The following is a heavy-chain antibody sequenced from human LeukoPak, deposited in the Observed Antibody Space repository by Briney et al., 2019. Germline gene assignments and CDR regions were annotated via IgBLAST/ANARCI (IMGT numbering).Heavy chain of an antibody. CDR2: LIPIFGTA. D-gene: IGHD4-17*01. J-gene: IGHJ6*04. Sequence: SVKVFCKASGGTFSSYAISWVRQAPGQGLEWIGGLIPIFGTANYAQKFQGRVTITADKSTSTAYMELSSLRSEDTAVYYCASYYGDYGSGMDVWGKGTTVTVPS. CDR1: GGTFSSYA. CDR3: ASYYGDYGSGMDV. V-gene: IGHV1-69*06.